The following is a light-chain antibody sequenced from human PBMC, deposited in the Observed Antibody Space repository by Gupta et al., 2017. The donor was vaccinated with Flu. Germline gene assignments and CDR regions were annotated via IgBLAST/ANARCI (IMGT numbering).Light chain of an antibody. CDR3: RQTLQSPYI. CDR2: LGS. J-gene: IGKJ2*01. CDR1: QSLLNSNGYNY. Sequence: DIVMTQSPLSLPVTPGEPASISCRSSQSLLNSNGYNYLDWYLQRPGQSPQLLIYLGSNRASGVPDRFSGSGSGTDFTLEISGVETEDVGVYYCRQTLQSPYIFGQGTKLEI. V-gene: IGKV2-28*01.